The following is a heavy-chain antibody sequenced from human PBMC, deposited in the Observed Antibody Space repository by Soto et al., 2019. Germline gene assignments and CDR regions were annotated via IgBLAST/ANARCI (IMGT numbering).Heavy chain of an antibody. CDR2: ISAYNGNT. CDR1: GGTFSSYA. V-gene: IGHV1-18*01. CDR3: ARSLSSWDPFDY. J-gene: IGHJ4*02. Sequence: QVQLVQSGAEVKKPGSSVKVSCKASGGTFSSYAISWVRQAPGQGLEWMGWISAYNGNTNYAQKLQGRVTMTTDTSTSTAYMELRSLRSDDTDVYYCARSLSSWDPFDYWGQGTLVTVSS. D-gene: IGHD6-13*01.